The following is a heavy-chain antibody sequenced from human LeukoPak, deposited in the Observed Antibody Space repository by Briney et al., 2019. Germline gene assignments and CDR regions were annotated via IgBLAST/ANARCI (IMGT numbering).Heavy chain of an antibody. Sequence: GGSLRLSCAASGFTFSTYWMSWVRQAPGKGLEWVANIKQDGSEKYYVDSVKGRFTISRDNAKNLLYLQMNSLRAEDTAVYYCAKDLTVAARLPFDYWGQGTLVTVSS. D-gene: IGHD6-6*01. V-gene: IGHV3-7*03. CDR1: GFTFSTYW. J-gene: IGHJ4*02. CDR3: AKDLTVAARLPFDY. CDR2: IKQDGSEK.